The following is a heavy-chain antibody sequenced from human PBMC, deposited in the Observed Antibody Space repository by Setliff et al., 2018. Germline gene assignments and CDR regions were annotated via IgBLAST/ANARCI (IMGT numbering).Heavy chain of an antibody. D-gene: IGHD3-10*01. CDR2: IFYSGST. CDR1: GGSISSHY. J-gene: IGHJ4*02. Sequence: PSETLSLTCTVSGGSISSHYWNWIRQPPGKGLEWIGYIFYSGSTNYNPSLKSRVTISVDTSKNQFSLKLSSVTAADTAVYYCARVFYYGSGSYLYYFDPWGQGTLVTVSS. V-gene: IGHV4-59*11. CDR3: ARVFYYGSGSYLYYFDP.